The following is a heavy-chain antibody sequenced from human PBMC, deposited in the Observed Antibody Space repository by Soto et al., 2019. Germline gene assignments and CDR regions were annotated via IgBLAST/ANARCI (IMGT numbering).Heavy chain of an antibody. CDR1: VGSFSVYY. D-gene: IGHD1-20*01. CDR3: ARGRYNWNY. J-gene: IGHJ4*02. Sequence: PSETLSLTCAFYVGSFSVYYWSWIRQPPGKGLEWIGEINNSGSTNYNPSLKSRVTISVDTSKNQFSLKLSSVTAADTAVYYCARGRYNWNYWGQGTMVTVSS. CDR2: INNSGST. V-gene: IGHV4-34*01.